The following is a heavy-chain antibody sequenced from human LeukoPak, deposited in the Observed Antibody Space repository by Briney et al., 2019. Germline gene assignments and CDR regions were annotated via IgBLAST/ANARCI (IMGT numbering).Heavy chain of an antibody. D-gene: IGHD1-26*01. CDR2: INPNSGGT. CDR3: ARDRGVGATKDDAFDI. Sequence: ASVRVSCKASGYTFTGHYIHWVRQAPGQGLEWMGWINPNSGGTNYAQKFQGRVTMARDTSISTAYMELNRLRSDDTAVYYCARDRGVGATKDDAFDIWGQGTMVTVSS. CDR1: GYTFTGHY. V-gene: IGHV1-2*02. J-gene: IGHJ3*02.